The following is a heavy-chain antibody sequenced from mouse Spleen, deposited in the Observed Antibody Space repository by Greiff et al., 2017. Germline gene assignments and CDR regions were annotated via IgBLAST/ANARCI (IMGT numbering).Heavy chain of an antibody. CDR2: IRLKSNNYAT. J-gene: IGHJ3*01. Sequence: EVQLQESGGGLVKPGGSMKLSCVVSGFTFSNNWMNWVRQSPEKGLEWVAQIRLKSNNYATHYAESVKGRFTISRDDSKSSVCLQMNNLRAEDTGIYYCKVDYDAWFAYWGQGTLVTVSA. CDR3: KVDYDAWFAY. CDR1: GFTFSNNW. V-gene: IGHV6-3*01. D-gene: IGHD2-4*01.